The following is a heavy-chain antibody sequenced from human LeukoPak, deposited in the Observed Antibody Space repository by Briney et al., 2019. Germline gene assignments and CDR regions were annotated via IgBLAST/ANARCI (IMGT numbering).Heavy chain of an antibody. Sequence: SETLSLTCAVSGGSISSSNWWSWVRQPPGKGLEWIGEIYHSGSTNYNPSLKSRVTISVDTSKNQFSLKLSSVTAADTAVYYCATSGLVHYFDYWGQGTLVTVSS. V-gene: IGHV4-4*02. CDR1: GGSISSSNW. J-gene: IGHJ4*02. D-gene: IGHD6-19*01. CDR2: IYHSGST. CDR3: ATSGLVHYFDY.